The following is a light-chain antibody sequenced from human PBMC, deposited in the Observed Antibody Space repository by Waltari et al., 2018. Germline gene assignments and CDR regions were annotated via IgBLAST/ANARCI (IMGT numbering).Light chain of an antibody. V-gene: IGLV2-8*01. CDR3: SSYAGSNNLI. Sequence: QSALPQPHSASGSPGQSVTIPCTGPSSDVGGDNYCSWYQHHPGKAPKLMIYEVSKRPSGVPDRFSGSKSGNTASLTVSGLQAEDEADYYCSSYAGSNNLIFGGGTKLTVL. CDR1: SSDVGGDNY. CDR2: EVS. J-gene: IGLJ2*01.